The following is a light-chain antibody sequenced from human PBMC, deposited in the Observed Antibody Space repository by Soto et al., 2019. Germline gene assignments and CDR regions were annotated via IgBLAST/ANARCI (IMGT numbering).Light chain of an antibody. J-gene: IGKJ5*01. CDR2: GES. CDR1: QSVSSSY. Sequence: EIVLTQSPGTLSLSPGERATLSCRASQSVSSSYLAWYKQKPGQAPRLLIYGESSRATGIPDRFSGSGSGTDFTLTISRLEPEDFAVYYGQQYGSSPPITFGQGTRLEIK. CDR3: QQYGSSPPIT. V-gene: IGKV3-20*01.